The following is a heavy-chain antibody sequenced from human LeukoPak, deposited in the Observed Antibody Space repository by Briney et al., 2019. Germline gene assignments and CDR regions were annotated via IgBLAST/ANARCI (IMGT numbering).Heavy chain of an antibody. Sequence: GASVKVSCKASGYTFTSYDINWVRQATGQGLEWMGWMNPNSGNTGYAQKFQGRVTMTRNTSISTAYMELSSLRSEDTAVYYCARGGGVTPGIYYYYMDVWGKGTTVTVSS. J-gene: IGHJ6*03. CDR1: GYTFTSYD. CDR2: MNPNSGNT. CDR3: ARGGGVTPGIYYYYMDV. V-gene: IGHV1-8*01. D-gene: IGHD3-3*01.